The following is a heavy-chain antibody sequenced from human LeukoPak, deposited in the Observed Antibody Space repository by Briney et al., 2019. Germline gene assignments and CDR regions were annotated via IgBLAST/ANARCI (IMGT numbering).Heavy chain of an antibody. CDR2: ISGDGGST. D-gene: IGHD3-10*01. CDR3: AKGYGSGSYSRPLDY. CDR1: GFTFDDYA. V-gene: IGHV3-43*02. Sequence: GGSLRLSCAASGFTFDDYAMRWVRHAPGKGLEWVSLISGDGGSTYYADSVKGRFTISRDNSKNSLYLQMNSLRTEDTALYYCAKGYGSGSYSRPLDYWGQGTLVTVSS. J-gene: IGHJ4*02.